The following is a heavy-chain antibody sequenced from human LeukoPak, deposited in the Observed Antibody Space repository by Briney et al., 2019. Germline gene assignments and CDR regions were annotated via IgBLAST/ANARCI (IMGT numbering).Heavy chain of an antibody. CDR3: ARHRRRVTMVRGSTPGDY. CDR2: IDPSDSYT. V-gene: IGHV5-10-1*01. Sequence: EESLKISCKGSGYSFTSYWISWVRQMPGKGLEWMGRIDPSDSYTNYSPSFQGHVTISADKSISTAYLQWSSLKASDTAMYYCARHRRRVTMVRGSTPGDYWGQGTLVTVSS. D-gene: IGHD3-10*01. J-gene: IGHJ4*02. CDR1: GYSFTSYW.